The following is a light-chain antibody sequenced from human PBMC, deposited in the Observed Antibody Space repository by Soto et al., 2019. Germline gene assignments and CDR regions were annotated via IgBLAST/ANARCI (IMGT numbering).Light chain of an antibody. CDR1: SSDVGSYNL. J-gene: IGLJ2*01. Sequence: QSVLTQPASVSGSPGQSITISCTGTSSDVGSYNLVSWYRQHPGKAPKLMIYEVTKRPSGVSNRFSGSKSGNTASLTISGLQAEDEADYYCCSYAGSSPSVVFGGGTKVTVL. CDR2: EVT. V-gene: IGLV2-23*02. CDR3: CSYAGSSPSVV.